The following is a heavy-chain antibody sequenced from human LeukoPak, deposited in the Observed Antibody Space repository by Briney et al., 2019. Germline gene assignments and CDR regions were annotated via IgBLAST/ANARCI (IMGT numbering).Heavy chain of an antibody. D-gene: IGHD3-22*01. V-gene: IGHV3-7*03. CDR3: TRGSTMIGFDP. CDR2: IKQDGSEK. CDR1: GVTFSSYW. Sequence: GGSLRLSCAASGVTFSSYWMSWVRQAPGGGREWGAKIKQDGSEKNYVDSVKGRFTISRDNSKNTVYLQMNSLRAEDTAVYYCTRGSTMIGFDPWGQRTLVTLSS. J-gene: IGHJ5*02.